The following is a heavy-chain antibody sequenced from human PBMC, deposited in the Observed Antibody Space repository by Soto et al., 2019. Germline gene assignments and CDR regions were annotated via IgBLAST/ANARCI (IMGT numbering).Heavy chain of an antibody. CDR3: AKDRGAYCSSCNDY. V-gene: IGHV3-23*01. CDR1: EFTFNSYA. D-gene: IGHD6-6*01. CDR2: ISGSGTST. J-gene: IGHJ4*02. Sequence: EVQLLESGGGLVQPGGSLRLSCAASEFTFNSYAMSWVRQAPGKGLEWVSCISGSGTSTFYADSVKGRLAISRDNSKNILYLQLNSLRAEDTALYYCAKDRGAYCSSCNDYWGQGTLVTVSS.